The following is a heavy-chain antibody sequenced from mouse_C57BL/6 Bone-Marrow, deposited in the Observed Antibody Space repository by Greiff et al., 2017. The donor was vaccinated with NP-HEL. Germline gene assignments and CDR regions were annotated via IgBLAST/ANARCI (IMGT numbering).Heavy chain of an antibody. CDR1: GFSFNTYA. J-gene: IGHJ4*01. V-gene: IGHV10-1*01. CDR3: VRPHHGGYAMDY. CDR2: IRSKSNNYAT. Sequence: EVHLVESGGGLVQPKGSLKLSCAASGFSFNTYAMNWVRQAPGKGLEWVARIRSKSNNYATYYADSVKDRFTISRDDSESMLYLQMNNLKTEDTAMYYCVRPHHGGYAMDYWGQGTSVTVSS.